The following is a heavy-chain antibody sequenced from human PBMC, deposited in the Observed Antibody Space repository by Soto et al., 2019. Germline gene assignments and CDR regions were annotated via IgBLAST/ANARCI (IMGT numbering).Heavy chain of an antibody. J-gene: IGHJ5*02. CDR2: INHSGST. V-gene: IGHV4-34*01. CDR3: ARPDSGQSAIVATITQGSWFDP. D-gene: IGHD5-12*01. CDR1: GGSFSGYY. Sequence: QVQLQQWGAGLLKPSETLSLTCAVYGGSFSGYYWSWIRQPPGKGLEWIGEINHSGSTNYNPSLKSPVTISVDTSKNQFSLTLSSVTAADTAVYYCARPDSGQSAIVATITQGSWFDPWGQGTLVTVSS.